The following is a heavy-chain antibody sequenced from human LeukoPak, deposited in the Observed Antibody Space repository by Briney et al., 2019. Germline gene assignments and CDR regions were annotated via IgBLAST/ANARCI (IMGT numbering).Heavy chain of an antibody. V-gene: IGHV4-39*01. Sequence: PSETLSLTCTVSGGSISSYYWGWIRQPPGKGLEWIGSIYYSGSTYYNPSLKSRVTISVDTSKNQFSLKLSSVTAADTAVYYCARGPVFSLERGSFDYWGQGTLVTVSS. D-gene: IGHD3-10*01. CDR3: ARGPVFSLERGSFDY. J-gene: IGHJ4*02. CDR1: GGSISSYY. CDR2: IYYSGST.